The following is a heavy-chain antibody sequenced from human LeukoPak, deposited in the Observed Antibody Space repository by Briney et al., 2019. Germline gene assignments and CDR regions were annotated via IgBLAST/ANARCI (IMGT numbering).Heavy chain of an antibody. J-gene: IGHJ3*02. D-gene: IGHD1-26*01. CDR3: ARPNRPRGDAVGALYDAFDI. CDR1: GFTFSSYS. V-gene: IGHV3-21*01. CDR2: ISSSSSYI. Sequence: GGSLRLSCAASGFTFSSYSMNWVRQAPGKGLEWASSISSSSSYIYYADSVKGRFTISRDNAKNSLYLQMNSLRAEDTAVYYCARPNRPRGDAVGALYDAFDIWGQGTMVTVSS.